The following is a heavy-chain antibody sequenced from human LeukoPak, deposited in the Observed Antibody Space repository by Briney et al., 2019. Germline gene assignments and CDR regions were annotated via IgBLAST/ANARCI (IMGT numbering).Heavy chain of an antibody. CDR3: ARVVRDGYNRIDY. CDR1: GFTFSTYE. D-gene: IGHD5-24*01. V-gene: IGHV3-48*03. J-gene: IGHJ4*02. CDR2: ISCTGTTI. Sequence: GGSLRLSCAASGFTFSTYELNWVRQAPAKGLEWVSYISCTGTTIYYADSVKGRFTISRDNAKKSLYLQMNSLRAEDTAVYYCARVVRDGYNRIDYWGQGTLVTVSS.